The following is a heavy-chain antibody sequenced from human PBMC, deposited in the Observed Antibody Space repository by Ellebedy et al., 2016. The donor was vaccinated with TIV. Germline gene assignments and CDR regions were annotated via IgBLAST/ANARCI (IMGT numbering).Heavy chain of an antibody. CDR2: ISSNDEK. CDR3: VRALKYCGGDCTYKFDF. V-gene: IGHV2-26*01. D-gene: IGHD2-21*02. J-gene: IGHJ4*02. Sequence: SGPTLVKPKETLTLTCTVSGFSLTNIIMGVSWIRQPPGTALEWLAHISSNDEKSYSTALEARLSISKDTAKSQVVLTVANMDPVDQATYYCVRALKYCGGDCTYKFDFWGQGALVTVSS. CDR1: GFSLTNIIMG.